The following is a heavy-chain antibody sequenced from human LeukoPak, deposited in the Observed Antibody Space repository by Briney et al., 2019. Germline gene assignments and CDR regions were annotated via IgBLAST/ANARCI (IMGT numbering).Heavy chain of an antibody. CDR1: GGSMSTYC. V-gene: IGHV3-48*02. CDR3: ARDWDYYDSSGIDY. D-gene: IGHD3-22*01. CDR2: ISSSSTI. Sequence: PSETLSLTCTVSGGSMSTYCWSWIRQPPGKGLEWVSYISSSSTIYYADSVKGRFTISRDNAKNSLYLQMNSLRDEDTAVYYCARDWDYYDSSGIDYWGQGTLVTVSS. J-gene: IGHJ4*02.